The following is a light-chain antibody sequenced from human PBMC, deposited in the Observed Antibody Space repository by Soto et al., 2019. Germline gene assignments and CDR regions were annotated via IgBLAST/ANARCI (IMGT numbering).Light chain of an antibody. CDR2: GAS. J-gene: IGKJ2*01. V-gene: IGKV1-9*01. CDR1: QGISSY. Sequence: DIQLTQSPSFLSASVGDRVTITCRASQGISSYLAWYQQKPGKAPTLLIYGASFLQSGVPSRFSGSGSGTEFTLTISSLQPDDFATYYCQQLNPYPPYTFGQGTKLEIK. CDR3: QQLNPYPPYT.